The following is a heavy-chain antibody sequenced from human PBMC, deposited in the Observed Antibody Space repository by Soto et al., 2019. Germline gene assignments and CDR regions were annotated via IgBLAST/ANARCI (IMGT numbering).Heavy chain of an antibody. J-gene: IGHJ4*02. V-gene: IGHV1-3*01. Sequence: QVQLVQSETEVKKPGDSVRVSCRASGYSLTNFAMHWVRRAPGHRLEWMGWINGGNGDTRFSHEFKGRVAITRDTSANTAYMELTSLRSEDTAGYYCARVHLARRKHLDFWGQGTLAIVSS. CDR1: GYSLTNFA. CDR3: ARVHLARRKHLDF. CDR2: INGGNGDT.